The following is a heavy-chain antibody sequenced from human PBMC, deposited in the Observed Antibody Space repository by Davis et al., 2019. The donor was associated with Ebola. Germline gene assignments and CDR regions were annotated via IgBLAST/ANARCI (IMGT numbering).Heavy chain of an antibody. D-gene: IGHD3-16*01. J-gene: IGHJ5*02. CDR1: GASITTYS. Sequence: PSETLSLTCSVSGASITTYSWAWIRQPPGKGLECLGYMYDSGSSNYNPSLKSRVTMSLDPSENRVSLKLTSVTAADTAVYYCARLNVVGGWSNWFDPWGQGTLVTVSS. V-gene: IGHV4-59*12. CDR2: MYDSGSS. CDR3: ARLNVVGGWSNWFDP.